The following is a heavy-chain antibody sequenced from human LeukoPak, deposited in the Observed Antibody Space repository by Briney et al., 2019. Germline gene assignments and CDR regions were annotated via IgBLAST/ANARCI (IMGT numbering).Heavy chain of an antibody. V-gene: IGHV4-59*08. D-gene: IGHD6-19*01. CDR1: GGSISSYY. J-gene: IGHJ4*02. CDR3: AGAPVQWLVVF. Sequence: SETLSLTCTVSGGSISSYYWSWIRQPPGKGLEWIGYIYYSGSTNYNPSLKGRVTISVDTSKNQFSLKLSSVTAADTAVYYCAGAPVQWLVVFWGQGTLVTVSS. CDR2: IYYSGST.